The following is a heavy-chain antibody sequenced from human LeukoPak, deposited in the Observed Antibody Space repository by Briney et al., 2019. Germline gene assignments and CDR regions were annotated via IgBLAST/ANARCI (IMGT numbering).Heavy chain of an antibody. D-gene: IGHD3-10*01. CDR1: GYSISSGYY. CDR3: ARLSRITMVRGVMGYFDY. Sequence: PSETLSLTCAVSGYSISSGYYWGWIRQPPGKGLEWIGSIYHSGSTYYNPSLKSRVTISVDTSKNQFSLKLSSVTAADTAVYYCARLSRITMVRGVMGYFDYWGQGILVTVSS. V-gene: IGHV4-38-2*01. J-gene: IGHJ4*02. CDR2: IYHSGST.